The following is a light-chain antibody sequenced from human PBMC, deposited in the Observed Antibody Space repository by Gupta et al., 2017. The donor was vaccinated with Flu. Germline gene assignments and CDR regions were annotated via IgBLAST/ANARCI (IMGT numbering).Light chain of an antibody. CDR1: QGRVLGVKKYL. Sequence: PVTLGQPAYSSCRSTQGRVLGVKKYLVGWVQQKPAHSQRRIIYDEWKRDLGAAGRFSGSGEIYDFTLKSSRGEHEDCGCYYGIQCKHLWTFGQGTKLDIK. CDR3: IQCKHLWT. V-gene: IGKV2-30*02. CDR2: DEW. J-gene: IGKJ2*02.